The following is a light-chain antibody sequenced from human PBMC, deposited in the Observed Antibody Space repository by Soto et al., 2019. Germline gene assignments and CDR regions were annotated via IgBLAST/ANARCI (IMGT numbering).Light chain of an antibody. CDR3: QSYDSSLSGWV. V-gene: IGLV1-40*01. CDR1: SSNIGAGYD. CDR2: GNS. Sequence: QSVLTQPPSVSVAPGQRVTISCTGSSSNIGAGYDVHWYQQLPGTAPKLLIYGNSNRPSGVPDRFSGSKSGTSASLAINGIQAEDEADYYCQSYDSSLSGWVFGGGTTLTVL. J-gene: IGLJ3*02.